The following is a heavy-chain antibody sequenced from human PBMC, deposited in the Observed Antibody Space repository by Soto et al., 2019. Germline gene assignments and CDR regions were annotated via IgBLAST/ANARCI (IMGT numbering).Heavy chain of an antibody. Sequence: GGSLRLSCAASGFTFSSYAMSWVRQAPGKGLEWVSAISGSGGSTYYADSVKGRFTISRDNSKNTLYLQMNSLRAEDTAVYYCAKDSDEYSSSLYYFDYWGQGTLVTVSS. CDR2: ISGSGGST. V-gene: IGHV3-23*01. CDR1: GFTFSSYA. J-gene: IGHJ4*02. D-gene: IGHD6-6*01. CDR3: AKDSDEYSSSLYYFDY.